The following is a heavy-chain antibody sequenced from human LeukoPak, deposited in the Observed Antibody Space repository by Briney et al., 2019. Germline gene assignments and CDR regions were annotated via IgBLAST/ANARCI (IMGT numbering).Heavy chain of an antibody. CDR2: INPNSGGT. V-gene: IGHV1-2*02. J-gene: IGHJ4*02. CDR3: ARGGDWYYYGSGSPQAFDY. CDR1: GYTFTSYY. Sequence: ASVKVSCKASGYTFTSYYMHWVRQAPGQGLEWVGWINPNSGGTNYAQKFQGRVTMTRDTSISTAYMELSRLRSDDTAVYYCARGGDWYYYGSGSPQAFDYWGQGTLVTVSS. D-gene: IGHD3-10*01.